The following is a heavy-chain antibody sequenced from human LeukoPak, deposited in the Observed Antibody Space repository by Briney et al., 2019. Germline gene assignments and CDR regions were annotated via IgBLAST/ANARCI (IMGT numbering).Heavy chain of an antibody. V-gene: IGHV3-48*04. CDR1: GFTFTEYS. D-gene: IGHD3-10*01. Sequence: GESLRLSRAASGFTFTEYSIIWVRQAPGKGLEWVSFISDISDRSSTIHYADSVKGRFTISRDNAERSVYLQMNSLRADDTAVYYCARVRGPTLRTCYMDVWGTRTTVTVSS. J-gene: IGHJ6*03. CDR2: ISDRSSTI. CDR3: ARVRGPTLRTCYMDV.